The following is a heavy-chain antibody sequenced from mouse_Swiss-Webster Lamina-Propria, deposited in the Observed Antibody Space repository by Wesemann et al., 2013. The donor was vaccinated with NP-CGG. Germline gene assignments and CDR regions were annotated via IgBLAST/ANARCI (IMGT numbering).Heavy chain of an antibody. J-gene: IGHJ3*01. D-gene: IGHD4-1*01. V-gene: IGHV5-6*02. CDR2: ISSGGSYT. CDR1: GFTFSSYG. CDR3: ARRELGRFAY. Sequence: EYGGDLVKPGGSLKLSCAASGFTFSSYGMSWVRQTPDKRLEWVATISSGGSYTYYPDSVKGRFTISRDNAKNTLYLQMSSLKSEDTAKYYCARRELGRFAYWGQGTLVTVSA.